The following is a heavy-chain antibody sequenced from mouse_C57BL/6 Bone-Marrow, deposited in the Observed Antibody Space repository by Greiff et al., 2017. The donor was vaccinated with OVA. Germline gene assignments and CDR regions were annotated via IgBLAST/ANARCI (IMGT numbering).Heavy chain of an antibody. D-gene: IGHD4-1*01. CDR3: ARCYWGTGDY. Sequence: EVQLQQSGPELVKPGASVKMSCKASGYTFTDYNMHWVKQSPGKSLEWIGYINPNNGGTSYNQKFKGKATLTVNKSSSTAYMELRSLTSEDSAVYYCARCYWGTGDYWGQGTTLTVSS. V-gene: IGHV1-22*01. CDR1: GYTFTDYN. CDR2: INPNNGGT. J-gene: IGHJ2*01.